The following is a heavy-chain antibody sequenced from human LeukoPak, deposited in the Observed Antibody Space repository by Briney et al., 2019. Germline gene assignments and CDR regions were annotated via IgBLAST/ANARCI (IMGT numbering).Heavy chain of an antibody. Sequence: ASVTVSFKSSVYSFTNYGISWVRHAPAQGLEWIGWISAYNGNTNYAQKFRGRVTMTTDTSTSTAYMELRSLRSDDTAVYYCARDIVATANKDYYMDVWGKGTTVTVSS. CDR2: ISAYNGNT. D-gene: IGHD5-12*01. CDR1: VYSFTNYG. J-gene: IGHJ6*03. CDR3: ARDIVATANKDYYMDV. V-gene: IGHV1-18*01.